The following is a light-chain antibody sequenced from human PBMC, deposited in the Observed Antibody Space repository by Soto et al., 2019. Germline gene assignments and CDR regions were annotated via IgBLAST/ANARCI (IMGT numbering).Light chain of an antibody. J-gene: IGKJ3*01. CDR1: QSVLYSSNNKNY. Sequence: DIVMTQSPDSLAVSLGERATINCKSSQSVLYSSNNKNYLAWYQQKPGQPPKLLIYWASTRESGVPGRFSGGGSGTDFTLTISRLHAEDVAVYYCHQYDSTPQITFGHGTKVYIK. CDR3: HQYDSTPQIT. CDR2: WAS. V-gene: IGKV4-1*01.